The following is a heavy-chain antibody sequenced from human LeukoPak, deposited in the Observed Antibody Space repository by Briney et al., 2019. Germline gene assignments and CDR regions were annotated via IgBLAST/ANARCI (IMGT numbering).Heavy chain of an antibody. CDR3: AKVPRQNGWFPLSDY. D-gene: IGHD6-19*01. Sequence: GGSLRLSCAASGFTFSSYAMHWVRQAPGKGLEWVAVISYDGGNKYYAESVKGRFTISRDNSKNTLYLQMNSLRAEDTAVYYCAKVPRQNGWFPLSDYWGQGTLVTVSS. J-gene: IGHJ4*02. V-gene: IGHV3-30*18. CDR2: ISYDGGNK. CDR1: GFTFSSYA.